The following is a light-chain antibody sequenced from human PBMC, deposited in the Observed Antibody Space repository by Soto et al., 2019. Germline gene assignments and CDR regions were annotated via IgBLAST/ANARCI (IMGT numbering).Light chain of an antibody. Sequence: QSVLTQPPSMSGAPGQRVTISCTESSSNIGAGYDVHWYQQLPGTAPKLLIYGNSNRPSGVPDRFSGSKSGTSASLAITGLQAEDEADYYCQSYDSSLSGWVFGGGPKLTVL. CDR3: QSYDSSLSGWV. CDR2: GNS. J-gene: IGLJ3*02. CDR1: SSNIGAGYD. V-gene: IGLV1-40*01.